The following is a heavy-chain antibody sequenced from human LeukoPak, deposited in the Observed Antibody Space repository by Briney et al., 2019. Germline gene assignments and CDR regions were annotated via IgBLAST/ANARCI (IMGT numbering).Heavy chain of an antibody. V-gene: IGHV4-59*01. Sequence: SETLSLTCTVSGGSISSYYWSWIRQPPGKGLEWIGYIYYSGSTNYNPSLKSRVTISVDTSKNQFSLKLSSVTAADTAVYYCARGKDDFWSGYSVWFDPWGQGTLVTVSS. CDR2: IYYSGST. J-gene: IGHJ5*02. D-gene: IGHD3-3*01. CDR3: ARGKDDFWSGYSVWFDP. CDR1: GGSISSYY.